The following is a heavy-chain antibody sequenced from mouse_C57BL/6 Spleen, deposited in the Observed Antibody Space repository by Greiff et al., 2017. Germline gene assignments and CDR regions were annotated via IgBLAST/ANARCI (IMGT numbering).Heavy chain of an antibody. CDR3: TRAYYGSSRYAKGY. CDR1: GYTFTSYW. D-gene: IGHD1-1*01. V-gene: IGHV1-5*01. Sequence: EVQLQQSGAVLARPGASVKMSCKTSGYTFTSYWMNWVKQRPGQGLEWIGAIYPGNGATSYNQKFKGKAKLTADTSATTSYMELSSLTNEDAAVYYCTRAYYGSSRYAKGYWGQRISVSV. J-gene: IGHJ4*01. CDR2: IYPGNGAT.